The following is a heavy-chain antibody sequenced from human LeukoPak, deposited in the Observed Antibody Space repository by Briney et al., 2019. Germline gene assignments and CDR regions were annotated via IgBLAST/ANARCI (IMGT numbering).Heavy chain of an antibody. V-gene: IGHV3-64D*09. CDR2: ISSNGGST. D-gene: IGHD3-22*01. Sequence: GGSLRLSCSASGFTFSSYAMHWVRQAPGKGLEYVSAISSNGGSTYYADSVKGRFTISRDNSKNTLYLQMSSLRAEDTAVYYCVKDSGPAMIVVVNAPFDYWGQGTLVTVSS. CDR3: VKDSGPAMIVVVNAPFDY. CDR1: GFTFSSYA. J-gene: IGHJ4*02.